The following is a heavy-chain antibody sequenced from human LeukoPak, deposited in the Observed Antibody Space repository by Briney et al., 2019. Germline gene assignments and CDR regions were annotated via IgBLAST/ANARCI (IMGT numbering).Heavy chain of an antibody. CDR3: ARESRYCSSTSCYTGISY. D-gene: IGHD2-2*02. Sequence: SETLSLTCTVSGGSISSYYWSWIRQPPGEGLEWIGYIYYSGSTNYNPSLKSRVTISVDTSKNQFSLKLSSVTAADTAVYYCARESRYCSSTSCYTGISYWGQGTLVTVSS. J-gene: IGHJ4*02. CDR1: GGSISSYY. V-gene: IGHV4-59*01. CDR2: IYYSGST.